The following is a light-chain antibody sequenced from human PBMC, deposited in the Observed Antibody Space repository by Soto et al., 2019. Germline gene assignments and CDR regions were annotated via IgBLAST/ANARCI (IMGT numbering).Light chain of an antibody. CDR3: SSYTTSNTRQIV. J-gene: IGLJ1*01. CDR2: DVS. V-gene: IGLV2-14*01. Sequence: QCVLTQPSSGYGSPGQSITISCPGTSSDVGGYNYVSWYQQHPGKAPKFMIYDVSNRPSGVSNRFSGSKSGNTASLTISGLQAEDEADYYCSSYTTSNTRQIVFGTGTKVTVL. CDR1: SSDVGGYNY.